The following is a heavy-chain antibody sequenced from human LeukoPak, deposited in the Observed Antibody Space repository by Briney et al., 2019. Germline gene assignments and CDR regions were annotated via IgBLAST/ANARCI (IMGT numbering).Heavy chain of an antibody. D-gene: IGHD3/OR15-3a*01. CDR2: IKRKGDDGTT. J-gene: IGHJ4*02. CDR3: TAGTGRSDFDY. V-gene: IGHV3-15*01. Sequence: GGSLRPSCAASGFTFSNAWMSWVRQAPGRGLEWVGRIKRKGDDGTTDYAAPVKGRLSISRDDSKNTLYPQMKSLKSEDTAVYYCTAGTGRSDFDYWGQGTLVTVSS. CDR1: GFTFSNAW.